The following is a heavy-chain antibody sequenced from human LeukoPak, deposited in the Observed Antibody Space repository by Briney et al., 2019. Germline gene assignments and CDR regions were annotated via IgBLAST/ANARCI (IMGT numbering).Heavy chain of an antibody. D-gene: IGHD6-13*01. V-gene: IGHV4-30-4*08. CDR3: ARARGYRSSWYYFDY. CDR2: THYSGIT. Sequence: SETLSLTCTVSGGSISIGDYYWSWVRQPPGKGLEWIGHTHYSGITYYSPSLKSLLSISLNTSKNQFSLKLSTVSAPGPAVYHRARARGYRSSWYYFDYWGERTL. J-gene: IGHJ4*02. CDR1: GGSISIGDYY.